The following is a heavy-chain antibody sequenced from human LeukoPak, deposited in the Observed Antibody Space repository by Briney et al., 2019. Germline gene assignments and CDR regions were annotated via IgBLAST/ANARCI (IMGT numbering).Heavy chain of an antibody. CDR3: ATLPYGPYFDY. CDR1: GFTFSSYS. V-gene: IGHV3-21*01. CDR2: ISSSSSYI. Sequence: GGSLRLSCAASGFTFSSYSMNWVRQAPGKGVEWVSSISSSSSYIYYADSVKGRFTISRDNAKNSLYLQMNSLRAEDTAVYYCATLPYGPYFDYWGQGTLVTVSS. J-gene: IGHJ4*02. D-gene: IGHD3-10*01.